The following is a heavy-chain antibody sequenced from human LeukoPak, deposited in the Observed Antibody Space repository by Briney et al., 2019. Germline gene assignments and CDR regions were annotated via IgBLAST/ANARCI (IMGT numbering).Heavy chain of an antibody. CDR1: GGSINGNY. D-gene: IGHD2-21*02. V-gene: IGHV4-59*01. J-gene: IGHJ4*02. CDR2: IYASGST. Sequence: NPSETLSLTCTVSGGSINGNYWSWIRQPPGKGLEWIGYIYASGSTKSNPSLKSRVTISLDTSKTQFSLNLSSVTAADTAVYYCARWTTCGGDCHILDYWGQGILVTVSS. CDR3: ARWTTCGGDCHILDY.